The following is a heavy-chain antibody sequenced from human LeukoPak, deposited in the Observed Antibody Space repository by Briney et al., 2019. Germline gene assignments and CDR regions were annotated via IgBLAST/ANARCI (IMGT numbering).Heavy chain of an antibody. CDR3: ARGGVGATTTLFYYYYMDV. CDR1: GGSISGYY. J-gene: IGHJ6*03. CDR2: IYSTGST. Sequence: SETLSLTCTVSGGSISGYYWSWVRQSPEKGLESIGFIYSTGSTSYNPSLRSRVTISIDTSQNQFYLRLTSVTAADTAVYYCARGGVGATTTLFYYYYMDVWGKGTTVTISS. V-gene: IGHV4-59*01. D-gene: IGHD1-26*01.